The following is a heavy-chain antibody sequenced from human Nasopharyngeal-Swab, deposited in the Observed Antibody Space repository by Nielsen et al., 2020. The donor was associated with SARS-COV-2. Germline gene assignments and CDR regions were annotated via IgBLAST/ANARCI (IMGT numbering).Heavy chain of an antibody. Sequence: GGSLRLSCAASGFIFSSYWMHWVRQAPGKGLVWVSRIKSDGSSTSYADSVKGRFTISRDNAKNTLSLQMNSLRAEDTAVYYCARESIAAAGPGMDVWGQGTTVTVSS. V-gene: IGHV3-74*01. J-gene: IGHJ6*02. CDR2: IKSDGSST. D-gene: IGHD6-13*01. CDR3: ARESIAAAGPGMDV. CDR1: GFIFSSYW.